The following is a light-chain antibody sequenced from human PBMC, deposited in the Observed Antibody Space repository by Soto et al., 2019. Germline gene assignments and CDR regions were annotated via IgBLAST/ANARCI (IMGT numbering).Light chain of an antibody. Sequence: EIVLTQSPGSLSLSPGQRATLSCRASQSVDTTFFAWYQKKPGQAPRLLIYGASKRATGIPDRFSGSGSGTYFTLIISTLEPEDFAVYYCQQYMSSVTFGQGTKVEIK. CDR1: QSVDTTF. J-gene: IGKJ1*01. V-gene: IGKV3-20*01. CDR2: GAS. CDR3: QQYMSSVT.